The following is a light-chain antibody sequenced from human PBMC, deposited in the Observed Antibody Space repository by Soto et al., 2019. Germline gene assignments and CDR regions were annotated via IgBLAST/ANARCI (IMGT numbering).Light chain of an antibody. CDR2: DVS. Sequence: DIQLTQSPSTLSASVGDSVTITCRASQNVTTSMAWYQHKPGRAPKLLIFDVSNLESGVPSRFSGGGSGTDFMLTISSLHSDDFATYYCQQYDYSRTFGRGTKVDLK. J-gene: IGKJ1*01. CDR1: QNVTTS. V-gene: IGKV1-5*01. CDR3: QQYDYSRT.